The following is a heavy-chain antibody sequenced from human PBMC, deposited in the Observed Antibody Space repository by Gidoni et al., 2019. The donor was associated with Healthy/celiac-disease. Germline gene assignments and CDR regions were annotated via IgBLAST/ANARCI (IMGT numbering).Heavy chain of an antibody. V-gene: IGHV1-18*01. J-gene: IGHJ4*02. CDR1: GYTFTSYG. Sequence: QVQLVQSGAEVTKPGASVTVSCKASGYTFTSYGISWVRQAPGQGLEWMGWISAYNGNTNYAQKLQGRVTMTTDTSTSIAYMELRSLRSDDTAVYYCARDSLGPWGENHFDYWGQGTLVTVSS. D-gene: IGHD3-16*01. CDR2: ISAYNGNT. CDR3: ARDSLGPWGENHFDY.